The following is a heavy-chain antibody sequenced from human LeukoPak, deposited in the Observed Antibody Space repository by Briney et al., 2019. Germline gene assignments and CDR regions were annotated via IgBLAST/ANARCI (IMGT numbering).Heavy chain of an antibody. CDR2: IDSDGSYT. J-gene: IGHJ4*02. CDR3: ARVGKQWLVSYDY. Sequence: PGGSLRLSCTASGFTFSSYWMHWVRHAPGKGLGWVSRIDSDGSYTGYADSVKGRFTISRDSAKNTLYLQMNSPRAEDTAVYFCARVGKQWLVSYDYWGQGTLVTVSS. CDR1: GFTFSSYW. V-gene: IGHV3-74*01. D-gene: IGHD6-19*01.